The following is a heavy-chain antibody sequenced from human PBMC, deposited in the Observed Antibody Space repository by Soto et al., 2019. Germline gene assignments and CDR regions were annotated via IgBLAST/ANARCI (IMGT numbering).Heavy chain of an antibody. CDR3: ARVRRDYSNQYYYYYYMDV. CDR1: GFTVSSNY. D-gene: IGHD4-4*01. Sequence: GGSLRLSCAASGFTVSSNYMSWVRQAPGKGLEWVSVIYSGGSTYYADSVKGRFTISRDNSKNTLYLQMNSLRAEDTAVYYCARVRRDYSNQYYYYYYMDVWGKGTTVTVSS. V-gene: IGHV3-66*01. CDR2: IYSGGST. J-gene: IGHJ6*03.